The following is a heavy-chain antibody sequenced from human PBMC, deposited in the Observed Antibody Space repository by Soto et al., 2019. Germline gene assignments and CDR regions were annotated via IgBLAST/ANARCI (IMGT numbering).Heavy chain of an antibody. CDR1: GTSIESYY. CDR3: ARATYGGLTTG. D-gene: IGHD4-17*01. V-gene: IGHV4-59*01. Sequence: TLSLTCSVSGTSIESYYWTWLRQAPGKGPEWIGYMSYSGTSDFNPSLKSRVSIIVDTSKSQFSLKLNFVTAADTAIYYCARATYGGLTTGWGPGIPVTVSS. CDR2: MSYSGTS. J-gene: IGHJ4*02.